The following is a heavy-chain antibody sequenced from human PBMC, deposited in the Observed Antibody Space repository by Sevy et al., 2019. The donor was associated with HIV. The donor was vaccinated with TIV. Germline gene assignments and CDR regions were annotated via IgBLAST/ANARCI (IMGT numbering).Heavy chain of an antibody. CDR1: GYTFTSYG. V-gene: IGHV1-18*01. J-gene: IGHJ3*02. D-gene: IGHD3-9*01. CDR2: IIAYNGNT. Sequence: APVKVSCKASGYTFTSYGISWVRQAPGQGLEWMGWIIAYNGNTNYAQKLQGRVTMTTDTSTSTAYMELRSLRSDDTAVYYCARVIYPAYYDILTGYSYDAFDIWGQGTMVTVSS. CDR3: ARVIYPAYYDILTGYSYDAFDI.